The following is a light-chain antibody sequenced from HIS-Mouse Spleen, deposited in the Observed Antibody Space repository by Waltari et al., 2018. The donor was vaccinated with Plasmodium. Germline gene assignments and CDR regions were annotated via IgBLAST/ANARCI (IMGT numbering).Light chain of an antibody. V-gene: IGKV3-15*01. CDR2: GAS. Sequence: EIVMPQSPAPLSVSPGARATLSCRASQSVSSNLAWYQQKPGQAPRLLIYGASTRATGIPARFSGSGSGTEFTLTISSLQSEDFAVYYCQQYNNWSFTFGPGTKVDIK. CDR3: QQYNNWSFT. J-gene: IGKJ3*01. CDR1: QSVSSN.